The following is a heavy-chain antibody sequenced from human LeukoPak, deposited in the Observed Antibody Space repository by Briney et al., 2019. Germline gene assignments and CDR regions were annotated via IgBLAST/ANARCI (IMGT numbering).Heavy chain of an antibody. CDR1: GYSFTSYW. Sequence: GESLKISCKGSGYSFTSYWIGWVRQMPGKGLEWMGIIYFGDSDIIYSPSFQGQVTISADKSISTAYLQWSSLKASDTAMYYCATFSGYVSGWTEHLQHWGQGTQVIVSS. CDR3: ATFSGYVSGWTEHLQH. V-gene: IGHV5-51*01. CDR2: IYFGDSDI. J-gene: IGHJ1*01. D-gene: IGHD6-19*01.